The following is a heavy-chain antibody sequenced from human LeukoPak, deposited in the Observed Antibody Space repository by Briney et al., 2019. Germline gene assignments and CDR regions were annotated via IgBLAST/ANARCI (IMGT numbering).Heavy chain of an antibody. CDR3: ARGSHNDFWSGYPAYYFDY. V-gene: IGHV3-33*01. D-gene: IGHD3-3*01. CDR2: IWYDGSNK. CDR1: VFTFSSYG. J-gene: IGHJ4*02. Sequence: GGSLRLSCAASVFTFSSYGMHWVRQAPGRGRECVAVIWYDGSNKYYADSVKGRFTISRDNSKNTLYLQMNSLRAEDTAVYYCARGSHNDFWSGYPAYYFDYWGQGTLVTVSS.